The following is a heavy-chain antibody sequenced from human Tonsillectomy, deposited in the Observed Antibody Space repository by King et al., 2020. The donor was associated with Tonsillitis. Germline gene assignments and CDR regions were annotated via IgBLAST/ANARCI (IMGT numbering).Heavy chain of an antibody. J-gene: IGHJ3*02. CDR2: IYYSGST. CDR1: GGSISSSSYF. CDR3: ARRATGIVVVPATRDAFDI. D-gene: IGHD2-2*01. Sequence: QVQLQESGPGLVKPSETLSLTCKVSGGSISSSSYFWDWIRQPPGKGLEWIGSIYYSGSTYYNPSLKSRVTISVDTSKNPFSLKLSSLTAADTAVYYCARRATGIVVVPATRDAFDIWGQGTMVTVSS. V-gene: IGHV4-39*01.